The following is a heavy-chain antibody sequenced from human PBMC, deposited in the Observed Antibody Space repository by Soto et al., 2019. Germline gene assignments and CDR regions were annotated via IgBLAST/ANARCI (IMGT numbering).Heavy chain of an antibody. CDR3: ARHPSLDPSSSPLDY. Sequence: SETLSLTCTVSGGSISSSSYYWGWIRQPPGKGLEWIGSIYYSGSTYYNPSLKSRVTISVDTSKNQFSLKLSSVTAADTAVYYCARHPSLDPSSSPLDYWGQGTLVTVSS. CDR1: GGSISSSSYY. D-gene: IGHD6-13*01. V-gene: IGHV4-39*01. J-gene: IGHJ4*02. CDR2: IYYSGST.